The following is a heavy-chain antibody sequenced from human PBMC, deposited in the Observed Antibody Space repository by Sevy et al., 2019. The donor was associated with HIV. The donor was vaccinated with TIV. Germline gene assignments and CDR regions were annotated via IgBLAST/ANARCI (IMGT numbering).Heavy chain of an antibody. D-gene: IGHD1-26*01. J-gene: IGHJ4*02. CDR3: AGENAWGRGYS. Sequence: SETLSLTCTVSGGSITSLYWNWIRQPPGKGLEWIANIYYNGHINYNPSLKIRVTLSLDTSKNQFSLVLSSVTAADTAMYYCAGENAWGRGYSWGQGTLVTVSS. V-gene: IGHV4-59*08. CDR1: GGSITSLY. CDR2: IYYNGHI.